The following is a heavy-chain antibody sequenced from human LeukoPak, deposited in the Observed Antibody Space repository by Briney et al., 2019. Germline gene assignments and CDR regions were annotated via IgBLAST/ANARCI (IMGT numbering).Heavy chain of an antibody. J-gene: IGHJ5*02. CDR3: ARDNTANWFDP. CDR2: ISAYNGYT. D-gene: IGHD2-2*02. V-gene: IGHV1-18*01. CDR1: GYTFTSYG. Sequence: ASVKVSCKASGYTFTSYGISWVRQAPGQGLEWMGWISAYNGYTNYAQKLQSRVTMTTDTSTSTAYMERRSLRSDDTAVYYCARDNTANWFDPWGQGTLVTVSS.